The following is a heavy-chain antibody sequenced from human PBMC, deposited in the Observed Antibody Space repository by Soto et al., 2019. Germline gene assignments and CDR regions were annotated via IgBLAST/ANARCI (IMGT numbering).Heavy chain of an antibody. CDR3: ASSPRGYCSSTSCRELGNYYGMDV. J-gene: IGHJ6*02. V-gene: IGHV5-10-1*01. Sequence: GESLKISCKGSGYSFTSYWISWVRQMPGKGLEWMGRIDPSDSYTNYSPSFQGHVTISADKSISAAYLQWSSLKASDTAMYYCASSPRGYCSSTSCRELGNYYGMDVWGQGTTVTVSS. D-gene: IGHD2-2*01. CDR1: GYSFTSYW. CDR2: IDPSDSYT.